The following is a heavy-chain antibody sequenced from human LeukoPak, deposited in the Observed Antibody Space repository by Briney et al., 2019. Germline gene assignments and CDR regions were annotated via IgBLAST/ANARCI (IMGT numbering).Heavy chain of an antibody. CDR1: GFNFSDHF. D-gene: IGHD6-19*01. J-gene: IGHJ4*02. CDR2: SRKKAKSYTT. V-gene: IGHV3-72*01. CDR3: VRVGSVSGSDYLDY. Sequence: GGSLRLSCSVSGFNFSDHFLHWVRQAPRKGLHWVGRSRKKAKSYTTEYAASVKGRFTISREDSKNSLYLQMNSLETEDTAVYYCVRVGSVSGSDYLDYWGQGTLVTVFS.